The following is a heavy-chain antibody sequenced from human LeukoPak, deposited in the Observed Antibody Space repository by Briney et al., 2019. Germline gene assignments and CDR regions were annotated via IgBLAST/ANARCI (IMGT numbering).Heavy chain of an antibody. CDR1: GFTFSSYA. CDR2: ISYDGSNK. V-gene: IGHV3-30*04. D-gene: IGHD3-10*01. Sequence: GGSLRLSCAASGFTFSSYAMHWVRQAPGKGLEWVAVISYDGSNKYYADSVKGRFTISRDNSKNTLYLQMNSLRAEDTAVYYCARDRALDYWGQGTLVSVSS. J-gene: IGHJ4*02. CDR3: ARDRALDY.